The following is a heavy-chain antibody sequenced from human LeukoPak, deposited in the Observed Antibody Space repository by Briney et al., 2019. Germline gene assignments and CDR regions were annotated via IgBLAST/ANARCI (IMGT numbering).Heavy chain of an antibody. D-gene: IGHD4-17*01. J-gene: IGHJ4*01. CDR3: GSDFNGDYVGALGY. CDR1: GFTFRSYA. V-gene: IGHV3-23*01. Sequence: GGPLRLSCVDSGFTFRSYALAWVRQAPGKGQEWVAAVTSPGVGTHYAESVKGRFTISRDNPRNTMYLQMNSLGAEDTAVYFCGSDFNGDYVGALGYWGRGTLVTVSS. CDR2: VTSPGVGT.